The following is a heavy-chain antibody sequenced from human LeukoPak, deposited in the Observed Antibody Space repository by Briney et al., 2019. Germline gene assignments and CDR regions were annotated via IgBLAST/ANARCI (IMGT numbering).Heavy chain of an antibody. D-gene: IGHD5-18*01. CDR3: ARLEQLWWYTY. Sequence: PSETLSLTCTVSGGSISSSSYYWDWIRQPPGKGLEWIGSIYYSGSTYYNPSLKSRVTISVDTSKNQFSLKLSSVTAADTAVYYCARLEQLWWYTYWGQGTLVTVSS. CDR1: GGSISSSSYY. J-gene: IGHJ4*02. V-gene: IGHV4-39*01. CDR2: IYYSGST.